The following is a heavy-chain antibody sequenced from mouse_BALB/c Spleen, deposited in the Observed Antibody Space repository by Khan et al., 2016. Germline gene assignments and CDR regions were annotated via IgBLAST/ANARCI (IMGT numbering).Heavy chain of an antibody. Sequence: QVQLQQSGAELVRPGTSVKVSCKASGYAFTNYLIEWVKQRPGQGLEWIGVINPGSGGTNYNEKFKGKATLTADKSSSTAYMQLSSLTSDDSAVYFCARSGDGYYDYWGQGTTLTVSS. CDR3: ARSGDGYYDY. J-gene: IGHJ2*01. D-gene: IGHD2-3*01. V-gene: IGHV1-54*01. CDR2: INPGSGGT. CDR1: GYAFTNYL.